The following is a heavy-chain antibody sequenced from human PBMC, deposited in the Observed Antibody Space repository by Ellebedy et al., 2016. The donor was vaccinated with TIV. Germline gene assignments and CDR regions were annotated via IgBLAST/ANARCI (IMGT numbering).Heavy chain of an antibody. CDR2: LYYSGNT. J-gene: IGHJ3*02. CDR3: ARVGGAPLGALDI. Sequence: MPSETLSLTCTVSGGSISSYYWSWIRQPPGKGLEWIGYLYYSGNTNYNPSLKSRVTISVDTSNSQFSLNLRSVTAADTAVYYCARVGGAPLGALDIWGQGTLVTVSS. D-gene: IGHD3-16*01. V-gene: IGHV4-59*01. CDR1: GGSISSYY.